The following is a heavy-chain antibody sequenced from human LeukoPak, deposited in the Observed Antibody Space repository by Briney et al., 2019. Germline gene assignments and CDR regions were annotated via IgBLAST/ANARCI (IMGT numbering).Heavy chain of an antibody. CDR2: IYYSGST. J-gene: IGHJ5*02. CDR1: GGSISSSSYY. V-gene: IGHV4-39*01. D-gene: IGHD3-3*01. CDR3: ARLPPLRSLEWPQGWFDP. Sequence: SETLSLTCTVSGGSISSSSYYWGWIRQPPGKGLEWIGSIYYSGSTYYNPSLKSRVTISVDTSKNQFSLKLSSVTAADTAVYYCARLPPLRSLEWPQGWFDPWGQGTLVTVSS.